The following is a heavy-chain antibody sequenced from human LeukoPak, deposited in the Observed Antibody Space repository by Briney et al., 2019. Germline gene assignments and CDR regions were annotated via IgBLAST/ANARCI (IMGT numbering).Heavy chain of an antibody. CDR3: ARATQRYCSGTTCFPYWFDT. CDR1: GGSMTHYF. V-gene: IGHV4-4*09. CDR2: THTSGSP. J-gene: IGHJ5*02. D-gene: IGHD2-2*01. Sequence: PSGNLSLTCTVSGGSMTHYFWNWIRQPPGKGLEWIGYTHTSGSPDYSRSLKSRVTISLDTSKNQFSLMLSSVTAADMAVYFCARATQRYCSGTTCFPYWFDTWGQGTLATVSS.